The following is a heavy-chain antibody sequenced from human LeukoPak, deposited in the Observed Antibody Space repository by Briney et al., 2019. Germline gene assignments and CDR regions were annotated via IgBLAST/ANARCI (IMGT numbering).Heavy chain of an antibody. Sequence: PGGSLRLSCSASGFTFSGYAMHWVRQAPGKGLEYVSVISSNGGSTYYADSVKGRFTISRDNSKNTLYLQMSSLRAEDTAVYYSVKNGIYSSGWYGGYFDYWGQGTLVSVSS. CDR3: VKNGIYSSGWYGGYFDY. V-gene: IGHV3-64D*09. D-gene: IGHD6-19*01. J-gene: IGHJ4*02. CDR1: GFTFSGYA. CDR2: ISSNGGST.